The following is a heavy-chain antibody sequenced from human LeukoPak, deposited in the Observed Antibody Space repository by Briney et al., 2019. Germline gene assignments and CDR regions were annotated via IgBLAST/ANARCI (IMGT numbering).Heavy chain of an antibody. CDR1: GGSISSYY. J-gene: IGHJ6*02. CDR2: IYYSGST. Sequence: SETPSLTCTVSGGSISSYYWSWIRQPPGKGLEWIGYIYYSGSTNYNPSLKSRVTISVDTSKNQFSLKLSSVTAADTAVYYCARHFRDGSGSSMLMDVWGQGTTVTVSS. CDR3: ARHFRDGSGSSMLMDV. D-gene: IGHD3-10*01. V-gene: IGHV4-59*08.